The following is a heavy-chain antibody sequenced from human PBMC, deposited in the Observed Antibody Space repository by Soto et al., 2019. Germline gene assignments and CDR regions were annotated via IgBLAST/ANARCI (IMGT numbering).Heavy chain of an antibody. CDR1: GGGNVRNYR. J-gene: IGHJ6*02. CDR2: INPKRGGT. D-gene: IGHD3-3*01. V-gene: IGHV1-2*04. Sequence: GASVKASCKASGGGNVRNYRTTWVQRAPGQGLEWMGWINPKRGGTNYAQKFQGWVTMTRDTSISTAYMELSRLRSDDTAVYYCARENGSDFWSGYSYGMDVWGQGTTVTVSS. CDR3: ARENGSDFWSGYSYGMDV.